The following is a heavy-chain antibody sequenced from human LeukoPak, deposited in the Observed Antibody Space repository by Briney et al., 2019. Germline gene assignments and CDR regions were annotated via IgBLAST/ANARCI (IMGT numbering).Heavy chain of an antibody. D-gene: IGHD6-19*01. V-gene: IGHV3-23*01. Sequence: GGSLRLSCAASGFTFSTYSVTWVRQGPGKGLEWVPSIYPSGDSTFYADSVKGRFTISRDNSKNTLYLQMSSLRTEDTAIYYCAKDVVPDSGWDLDYWGQGTLVTVSS. J-gene: IGHJ4*02. CDR1: GFTFSTYS. CDR3: AKDVVPDSGWDLDY. CDR2: IYPSGDST.